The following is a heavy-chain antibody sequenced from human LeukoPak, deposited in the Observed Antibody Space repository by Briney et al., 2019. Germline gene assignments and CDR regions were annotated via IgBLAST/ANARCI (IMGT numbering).Heavy chain of an antibody. J-gene: IGHJ4*02. Sequence: SQTLSLTCAISGDSVSSNSAAWNWIRQSPSRGLEWLGRTYYRSKWFSDYTVSMRSRVIINPDTSKNQFSLQLNSVTPEDTAVYYCARTYYDSGGYRVSTDYWGQGTLVTVSS. CDR1: GDSVSSNSAA. CDR3: ARTYYDSGGYRVSTDY. CDR2: TYYRSKWFS. D-gene: IGHD3-22*01. V-gene: IGHV6-1*01.